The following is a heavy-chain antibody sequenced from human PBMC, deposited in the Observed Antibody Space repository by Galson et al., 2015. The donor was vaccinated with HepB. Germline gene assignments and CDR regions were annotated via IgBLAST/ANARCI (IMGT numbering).Heavy chain of an antibody. D-gene: IGHD3-22*01. J-gene: IGHJ4*02. Sequence: SLRLSCAASGFTFSGYWMSWVRQAPGKGLEWVANRKENGGEKYYVASVKGRFTISRDNAKNSLYLQMNSLRAEDTAVYYCARDWDYYGSSGYFDYWGQGTLVTVSS. V-gene: IGHV3-7*03. CDR3: ARDWDYYGSSGYFDY. CDR2: RKENGGEK. CDR1: GFTFSGYW.